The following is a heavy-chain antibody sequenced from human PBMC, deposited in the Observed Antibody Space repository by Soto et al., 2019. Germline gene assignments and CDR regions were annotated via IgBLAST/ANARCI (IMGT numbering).Heavy chain of an antibody. D-gene: IGHD6-6*01. CDR2: FDPEDGET. V-gene: IGHV1-24*01. J-gene: IGHJ3*02. CDR1: GYTLTELS. CDR3: ATVLSSSSFRLDAFDI. Sequence: QVQLVQSGAEVKKPGASVKVSCKVSGYTLTELSMHWVRQAPGKGLEWMGGFDPEDGETIYAQKFQGRVTMTEDTSTDTAYMELSSLRSEDTAVYYCATVLSSSSFRLDAFDIWGQGTMVTVSS.